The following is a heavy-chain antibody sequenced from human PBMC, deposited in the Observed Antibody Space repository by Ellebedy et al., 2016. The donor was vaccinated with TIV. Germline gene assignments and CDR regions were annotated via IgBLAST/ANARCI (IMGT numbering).Heavy chain of an antibody. Sequence: PGGSLRLSCAASGFTFSDYYMNWIRQAPGKGLEWVSATSGSGGSTYYADSVKGRFTISRDNSKNTLYLQMNSLRAEDTAVYYCAKLRGATGSWYFDLWGRGTLVPVSS. CDR2: TSGSGGST. CDR1: GFTFSDYY. D-gene: IGHD1-26*01. V-gene: IGHV3-23*01. CDR3: AKLRGATGSWYFDL. J-gene: IGHJ2*01.